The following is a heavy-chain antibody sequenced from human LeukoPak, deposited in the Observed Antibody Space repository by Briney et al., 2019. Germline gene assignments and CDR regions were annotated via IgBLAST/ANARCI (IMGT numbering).Heavy chain of an antibody. CDR1: GFTFSTYW. CDR3: ARVRGIVVEVPTNNCIDP. J-gene: IGHJ5*02. V-gene: IGHV3-7*01. CDR2: IKEDGSEK. Sequence: PGGSLRLSCVASGFTFSTYWMSWVRQAPGKGLEWVANIKEDGSEKYYVDSVKGRFTISRDNAKNSLYLQMTSLRAEDTAVYYCARVRGIVVEVPTNNCIDPWGQGTLVTVSS. D-gene: IGHD2-15*01.